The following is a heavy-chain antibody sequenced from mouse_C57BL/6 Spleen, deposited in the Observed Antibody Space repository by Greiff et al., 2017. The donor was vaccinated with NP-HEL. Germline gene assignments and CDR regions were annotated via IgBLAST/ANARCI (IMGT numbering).Heavy chain of an antibody. V-gene: IGHV1-64*01. CDR3: ARRGTLPYGPMDY. CDR2: IHPNSGST. D-gene: IGHD1-1*02. J-gene: IGHJ4*01. Sequence: QVQLQQSGAELVKPGASVKLSCKASGYTFTSYWMHWVKQRPGQGLEWIGMIHPNSGSTNYNEKFKSKATLTVDKSSSTAYMQLSSLTSEDSAVYYCARRGTLPYGPMDYWGQGTSVTVSS. CDR1: GYTFTSYW.